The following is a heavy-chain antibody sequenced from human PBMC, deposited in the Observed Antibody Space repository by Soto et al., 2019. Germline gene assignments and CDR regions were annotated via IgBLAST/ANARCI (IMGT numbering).Heavy chain of an antibody. Sequence: SETLSLTCAVYGGSFSGYYWSWIRQPPGKGLEWIGEINHSGSTNYNPSLKSRVTISVDTSKNQFSLKLSSVTAADTAVYYCATVGHCTNGVRENWFDPWGQGTLVTVSS. CDR3: ATVGHCTNGVRENWFDP. CDR1: GGSFSGYY. CDR2: INHSGST. V-gene: IGHV4-34*01. J-gene: IGHJ5*02. D-gene: IGHD2-8*01.